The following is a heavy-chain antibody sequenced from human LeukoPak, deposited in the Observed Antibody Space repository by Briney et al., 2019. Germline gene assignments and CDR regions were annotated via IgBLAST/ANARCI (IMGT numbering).Heavy chain of an antibody. Sequence: PGGSLRLSCAASGFTFSSYAMHWVRQAPGKGLEWVAVISYDGSNKYYADSVKGRFTISRDNSKNTLYLQMNSLRAEDTAVCYCARGPVSYATAAAGYWGQGTLVTVSS. CDR1: GFTFSSYA. D-gene: IGHD6-13*01. CDR2: ISYDGSNK. V-gene: IGHV3-30-3*01. J-gene: IGHJ4*02. CDR3: ARGPVSYATAAAGY.